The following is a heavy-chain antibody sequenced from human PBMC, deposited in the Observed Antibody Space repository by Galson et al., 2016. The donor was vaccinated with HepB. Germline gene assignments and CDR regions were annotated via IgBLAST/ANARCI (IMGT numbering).Heavy chain of an antibody. CDR2: IYYIGNT. CDR3: AASVPDFGDYVSFDF. Sequence: SETLSLTCTVSGASVTTGNYRWSWIRRPPGKSLEWLGYIYYIGNTKYNPSVESRVTMSRDTSKNQFSLRLTSVTAADTAVHYCAASVPDFGDYVSFDFWGLGTLVTVSS. D-gene: IGHD4-17*01. CDR1: GASVTTGNYR. V-gene: IGHV4-61*01. J-gene: IGHJ4*02.